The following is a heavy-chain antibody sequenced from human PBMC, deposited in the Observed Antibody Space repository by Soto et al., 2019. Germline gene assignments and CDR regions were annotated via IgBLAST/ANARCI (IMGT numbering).Heavy chain of an antibody. CDR3: ARRGSGKYSDL. Sequence: QVQLVESGGGLVQPGGSLRLSCAASGFTFSDNYMSWVRQAPGKGLEWFSYISSSGGTVSYADSVKGRFTISRDNAKNSLYLQMNSLRAEDTAVYYCARRGSGKYSDLWGRGTLVTVSS. V-gene: IGHV3-11*01. CDR1: GFTFSDNY. CDR2: ISSSGGTV. D-gene: IGHD2-15*01. J-gene: IGHJ2*01.